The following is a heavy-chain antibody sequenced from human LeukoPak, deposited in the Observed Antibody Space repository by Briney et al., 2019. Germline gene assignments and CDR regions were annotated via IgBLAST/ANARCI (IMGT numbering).Heavy chain of an antibody. J-gene: IGHJ3*02. CDR2: IYHSGST. CDR1: GYSISSGYY. Sequence: SETLSLTCAVSGYSISSGYYWGWIRQPPGKGLEWIGSIYHSGSTYYNLSLKSRVTISVDTSKNQFSLKLSSVTAADTAVYYCARNGGIPRFGVVKTPRGAFDIWGQGTMVTVSS. V-gene: IGHV4-38-2*01. D-gene: IGHD3-3*01. CDR3: ARNGGIPRFGVVKTPRGAFDI.